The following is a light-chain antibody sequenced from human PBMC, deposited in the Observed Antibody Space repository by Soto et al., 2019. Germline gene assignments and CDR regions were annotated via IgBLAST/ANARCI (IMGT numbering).Light chain of an antibody. CDR2: DAS. V-gene: IGKV1-5*01. Sequence: DIQMTQSPSTLSASVGDRVTITCRASQSISSWLAWYQQKPGKAPKLLIYDASSLESGVPSRFSGSGSGTEFTLTISSLQPDDFATYYCQQYNSYSGWTFGQGPKVDIK. J-gene: IGKJ1*01. CDR1: QSISSW. CDR3: QQYNSYSGWT.